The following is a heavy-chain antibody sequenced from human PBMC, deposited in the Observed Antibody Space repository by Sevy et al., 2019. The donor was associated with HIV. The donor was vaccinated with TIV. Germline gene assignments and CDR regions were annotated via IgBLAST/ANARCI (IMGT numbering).Heavy chain of an antibody. CDR3: ARDMAHLPIAVAGNFYYYDGMDV. CDR1: GFTFSSSA. Sequence: GGSLRLSCAASGFTFSSSAMHWVRQAPAKGLEWVALISHDGTNKYYADSVKGRFTISRDNSKNTLYLQMNSLRAEDTALYYCARDMAHLPIAVAGNFYYYDGMDVWGQGTTVTVSS. V-gene: IGHV3-30*04. J-gene: IGHJ6*02. D-gene: IGHD6-19*01. CDR2: ISHDGTNK.